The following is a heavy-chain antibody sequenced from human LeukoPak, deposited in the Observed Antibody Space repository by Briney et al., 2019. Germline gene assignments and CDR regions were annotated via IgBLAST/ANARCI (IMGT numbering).Heavy chain of an antibody. CDR1: GFSFSNYN. CDR2: ISATGTKT. D-gene: IGHD3-3*01. Sequence: PGGSLRLSCEASGFSFSNYNMDWVRQTPGKGLEWVSAISATGTKTFLTDSVKGRFAISRDNGQNTVLLEMRSLRVDDAATYYCGRLVGSLNYDSSGDYYMDIWGKGTTVTVSS. J-gene: IGHJ6*03. CDR3: GRLVGSLNYDSSGDYYMDI. V-gene: IGHV3-21*04.